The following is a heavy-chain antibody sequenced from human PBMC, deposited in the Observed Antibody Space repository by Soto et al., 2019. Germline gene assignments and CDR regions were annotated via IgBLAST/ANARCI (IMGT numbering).Heavy chain of an antibody. J-gene: IGHJ5*02. CDR1: CGSFSGYY. CDR2: INHSGST. D-gene: IGHD3-10*01. Sequence: SETLSLTFAVYCGSFSGYYWSWIRQPPGKGLEWIGEINHSGSTNYNPSLKSRVTISVDTSKNQFSLKLSSVTAADTAVYYCARGLLWFGKPSGWFDPWGQGTLVTVSS. V-gene: IGHV4-34*01. CDR3: ARGLLWFGKPSGWFDP.